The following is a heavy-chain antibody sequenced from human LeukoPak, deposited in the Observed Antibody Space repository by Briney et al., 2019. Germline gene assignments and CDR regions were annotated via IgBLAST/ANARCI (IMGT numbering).Heavy chain of an antibody. CDR2: ISSSGSTI. J-gene: IGHJ4*02. D-gene: IGHD4-17*01. V-gene: IGHV3-11*01. CDR1: GFTFSDYY. Sequence: GGSLRLSCAAPGFTFSDYYMSWIRQAPGKGLELVSYISSSGSTIYYADSVKGRFTISRDNAKNSLYLQMNSLRAEDTAVYYCARDRYGDFKADYWGQGTLVTVSS. CDR3: ARDRYGDFKADY.